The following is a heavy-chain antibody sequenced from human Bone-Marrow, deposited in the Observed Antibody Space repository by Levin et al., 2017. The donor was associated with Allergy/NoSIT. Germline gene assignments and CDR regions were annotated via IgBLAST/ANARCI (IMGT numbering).Heavy chain of an antibody. J-gene: IGHJ6*02. Sequence: PGGSLRLSCVASGFTFNDYYMSWFRQAPGKGLEWLSYISSGGSSMFYADSVKGRFTISRDNAKNSLYLQMNSLRAEDTAVYYCARDQPADYDFSSGYFYYFGMDVWGQGTTVTVSS. V-gene: IGHV3-11*01. CDR3: ARDQPADYDFSSGYFYYFGMDV. D-gene: IGHD3-3*01. CDR1: GFTFNDYY. CDR2: ISSGGSSM.